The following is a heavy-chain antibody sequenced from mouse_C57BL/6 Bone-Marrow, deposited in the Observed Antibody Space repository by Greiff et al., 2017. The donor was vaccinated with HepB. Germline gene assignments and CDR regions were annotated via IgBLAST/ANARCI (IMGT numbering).Heavy chain of an antibody. Sequence: VKLQQSGPGLVQPSQSLSITCTVSGFSLTSYGVHWVRQSPGKGLEWLGVIWSGGSTDYNAAFISRLSISKDNSKSQVFFKMNSLQADDTAIYYCATTYGSSYPYAMDYWGQGTSVTVSS. V-gene: IGHV2-2*01. CDR2: IWSGGST. CDR3: ATTYGSSYPYAMDY. J-gene: IGHJ4*01. D-gene: IGHD1-1*01. CDR1: GFSLTSYG.